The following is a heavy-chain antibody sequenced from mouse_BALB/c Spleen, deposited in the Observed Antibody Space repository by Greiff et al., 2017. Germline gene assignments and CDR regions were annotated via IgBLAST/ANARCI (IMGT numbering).Heavy chain of an antibody. CDR1: GFSLTSYG. V-gene: IGHV2-9*02. CDR3: ARGPYGNWFAY. J-gene: IGHJ3*01. CDR2: IWAGGST. Sequence: VKLVESGPGLVAPSQSLSITCTVSGFSLTSYGVHWVRQPPGKGLEWLGVIWAGGSTNYNSALMSRLSISKDNSKSQVFLKMNSLQTDDTAMYYCARGPYGNWFAYWGQGSLVTVSA. D-gene: IGHD2-10*02.